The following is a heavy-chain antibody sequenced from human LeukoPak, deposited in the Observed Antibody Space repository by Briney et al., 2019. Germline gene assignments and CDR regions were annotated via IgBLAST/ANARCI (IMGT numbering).Heavy chain of an antibody. CDR3: AKDQSIRYFDWLSRCSFDY. V-gene: IGHV3-23*01. J-gene: IGHJ4*02. CDR2: ISGSGGST. CDR1: GITFSSYA. D-gene: IGHD3-9*01. Sequence: PGGSLRLSCAASGITFSSYAMSWVRQAPGKGLEWVSAISGSGGSTYYADSVKGRFTISRDNSKNTLYLQMNSLRAEDTAVYYCAKDQSIRYFDWLSRCSFDYWGQGTLVTVSS.